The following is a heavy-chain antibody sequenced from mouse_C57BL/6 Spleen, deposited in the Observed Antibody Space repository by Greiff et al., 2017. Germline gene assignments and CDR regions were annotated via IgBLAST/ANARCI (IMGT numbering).Heavy chain of an antibody. Sequence: VQLQQSGPELVKPGASVKISCKASGYAFSSSWMNWVKQRPGKGLEWIGRIHPGDGDTNYNGKFKGKATLTADKSSSTAYMQLSSLTSEDSAVYFWSRDGYFSTPGFAYWGQGTLVTVSA. CDR3: SRDGYFSTPGFAY. J-gene: IGHJ3*01. D-gene: IGHD2-3*01. CDR1: GYAFSSSW. V-gene: IGHV1-82*01. CDR2: IHPGDGDT.